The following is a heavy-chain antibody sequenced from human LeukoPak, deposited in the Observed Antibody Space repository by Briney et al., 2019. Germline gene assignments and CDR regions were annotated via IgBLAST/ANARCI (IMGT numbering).Heavy chain of an antibody. CDR2: INPNSGGT. Sequence: ASVKVSCKASGGTFSSYAISWVRQAPGQGLEWMGWINPNSGGTNYAQKFQGRVTMTRDTSISTAYMELSRLRSDDTAAYYCARDRGSYLTYWFDPWGQGTLVTVSS. CDR1: GGTFSSYA. V-gene: IGHV1-2*02. J-gene: IGHJ5*02. CDR3: ARDRGSYLTYWFDP. D-gene: IGHD1-26*01.